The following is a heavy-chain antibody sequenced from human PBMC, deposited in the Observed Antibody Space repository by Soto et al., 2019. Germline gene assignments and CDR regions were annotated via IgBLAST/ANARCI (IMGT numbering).Heavy chain of an antibody. Sequence: ASVKVSCKASGGTFSSYTISWVRQAPGQGLEWMGRIIPILGIANYAQKFQGRVTITADKSTSTAYMELSSLRSEDTAVYYCARDGAAVAEPYYMDVWGKGTTVTVSS. J-gene: IGHJ6*03. V-gene: IGHV1-69*04. CDR2: IIPILGIA. CDR3: ARDGAAVAEPYYMDV. CDR1: GGTFSSYT. D-gene: IGHD6-19*01.